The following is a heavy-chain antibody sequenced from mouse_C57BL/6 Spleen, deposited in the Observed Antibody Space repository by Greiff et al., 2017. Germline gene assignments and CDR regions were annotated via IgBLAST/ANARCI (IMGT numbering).Heavy chain of an antibody. V-gene: IGHV1-64*01. CDR3: ARFGNYPYAMDY. Sequence: QVQLQQPGAELVKPGASVKLSCKASGYTFTSYWMHWVKQRPGQGLEWIGMINPNSGSTNYNEKVKSKATLTVDKSSSTAYMQRSSLPSADSAVYYCARFGNYPYAMDYWGQGTSVTVSS. D-gene: IGHD2-1*01. J-gene: IGHJ4*01. CDR2: INPNSGST. CDR1: GYTFTSYW.